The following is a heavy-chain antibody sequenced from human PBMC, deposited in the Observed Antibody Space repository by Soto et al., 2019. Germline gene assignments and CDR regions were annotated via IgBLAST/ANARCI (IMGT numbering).Heavy chain of an antibody. V-gene: IGHV4-30-4*01. CDR1: GASIRSTDYY. Sequence: SETLSLTCTVSGASIRSTDYYWSWIRQAPGKGLEWIGYVYYTGSTYYNPSLVSRLTISVDTSKNQFSLKLTSVTAAETAVYYCVRTAREGAVAPHWFDRWGQGTQVTVSS. CDR3: VRTAREGAVAPHWFDR. D-gene: IGHD2-21*02. J-gene: IGHJ5*02. CDR2: VYYTGST.